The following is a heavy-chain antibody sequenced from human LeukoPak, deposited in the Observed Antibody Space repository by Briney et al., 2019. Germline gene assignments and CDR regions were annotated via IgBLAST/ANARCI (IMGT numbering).Heavy chain of an antibody. V-gene: IGHV4-61*01. CDR3: ARAYSGSYYAWYFDL. CDR1: GGPVKRDSNY. Sequence: SETLSLTCTVSGGPVKRDSNYWRWIRQPPGKVLERIGDISYGGTTDYHPSLKSRLSMSLGTSKNEISLKLDSVTAADTAVYYCARAYSGSYYAWYFDLWGRGALVTVSS. D-gene: IGHD1-26*01. CDR2: ISYGGTT. J-gene: IGHJ2*01.